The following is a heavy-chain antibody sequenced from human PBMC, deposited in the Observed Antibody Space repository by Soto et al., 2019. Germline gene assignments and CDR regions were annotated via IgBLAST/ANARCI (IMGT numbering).Heavy chain of an antibody. CDR3: ARGFGINYYGSGPPPGY. V-gene: IGHV4-4*02. Sequence: PSGTLSLTCAFLCCSINSSNWWRGVRHPPGDGLEWIGEIYHSGSTNYNPSLKSRVTISVDKSKNQFSLKLSSVTAADTAVYYCARGFGINYYGSGPPPGYWGQGTLVTVS. CDR1: CCSINSSNW. CDR2: IYHSGST. D-gene: IGHD3-10*01. J-gene: IGHJ4*02.